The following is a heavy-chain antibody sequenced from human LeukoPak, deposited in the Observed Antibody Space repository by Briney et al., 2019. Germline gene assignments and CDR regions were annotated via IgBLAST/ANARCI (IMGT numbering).Heavy chain of an antibody. CDR2: IHYSGST. CDR3: AREGRYYGSSGYYYPIDY. V-gene: IGHV4-59*12. Sequence: SETLSLTCTVSGGSISSYYWSWIRQSPGKGLEWIGYIHYSGSTNYNPSLKSRVTISVDTSKKQFSLKMSSVTAADTAVYYCAREGRYYGSSGYYYPIDYWGQGTLVTVSS. D-gene: IGHD3-22*01. J-gene: IGHJ4*02. CDR1: GGSISSYY.